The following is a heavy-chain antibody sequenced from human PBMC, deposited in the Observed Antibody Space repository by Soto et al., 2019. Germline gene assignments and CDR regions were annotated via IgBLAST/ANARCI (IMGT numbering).Heavy chain of an antibody. CDR1: GFTFSSYG. CDR2: IWYDGSNK. CDR3: ARDSEGMDV. Sequence: QVQLVESGGGVVQPGRSLRLSCGASGFTFSSYGMHWVRQAPGKGLEWVAVIWYDGSNKYYADSVKGRFTISRDNSKNTLYLQMNSLRAEDTAVYYCARDSEGMDVWGQGTTVTVSS. J-gene: IGHJ6*02. D-gene: IGHD3-10*01. V-gene: IGHV3-33*01.